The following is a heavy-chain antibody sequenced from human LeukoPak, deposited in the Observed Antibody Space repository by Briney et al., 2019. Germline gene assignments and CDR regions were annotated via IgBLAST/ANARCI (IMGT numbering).Heavy chain of an antibody. CDR3: AKGVVVAPDVTPFDY. J-gene: IGHJ4*02. D-gene: IGHD2-2*01. V-gene: IGHV3-48*03. CDR1: GFTFSSYE. CDR2: ISSSGSTI. Sequence: GGPLRLSCAASGFTFSSYEMNWVRQAPGKGLEWVSYISSSGSTIYYADSVKGRFTISRDNSKNTLYLQMNSLRAEDTAVYYCAKGVVVAPDVTPFDYWGQGTLVTVSS.